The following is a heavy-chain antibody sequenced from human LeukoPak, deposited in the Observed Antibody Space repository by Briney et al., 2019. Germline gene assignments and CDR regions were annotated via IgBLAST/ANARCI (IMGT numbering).Heavy chain of an antibody. CDR1: GFTFSSYS. Sequence: GGSLRLSCAASGFTFSSYSMNWVRQAPGRGLEWVSSISSSSSYIYYADSVKGRFTISRDNAKNSLYLQMNSLRAEDTAVYYCARDQYSYAHAAHWGQGTLVTVSS. CDR3: ARDQYSYAHAAH. J-gene: IGHJ4*02. V-gene: IGHV3-21*01. D-gene: IGHD5-18*01. CDR2: ISSSSSYI.